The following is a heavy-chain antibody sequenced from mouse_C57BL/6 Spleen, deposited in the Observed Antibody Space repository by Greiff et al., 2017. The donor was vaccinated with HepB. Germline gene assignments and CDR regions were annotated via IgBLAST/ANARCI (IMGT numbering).Heavy chain of an antibody. CDR2: INPSSGYT. Sequence: VQLQQSGAELARPGASVKMSCKASGYTFTSYTMHWVKQRPGQGLEWIGYINPSSGYTKYNQKFKDKATFTADKSSSTAYMQLSSLTSEDSAVYYCARRGYDGYYPYWGQGTLVTVSA. V-gene: IGHV1-4*01. CDR3: ARRGYDGYYPY. D-gene: IGHD2-3*01. J-gene: IGHJ3*01. CDR1: GYTFTSYT.